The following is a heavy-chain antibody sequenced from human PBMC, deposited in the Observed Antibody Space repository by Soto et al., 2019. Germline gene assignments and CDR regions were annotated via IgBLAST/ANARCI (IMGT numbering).Heavy chain of an antibody. D-gene: IGHD6-13*01. V-gene: IGHV1-18*01. J-gene: IGHJ4*02. CDR1: GYTFSRYG. CDR3: ASASAYSTPWSFDN. CDR2: ISGFNGNT. Sequence: QVQLVQSGAEVKKPGASVRVSCKASGYTFSRYGISWVRQAPGQGLEWMGWISGFNGNTKESEKLQGRVTLTTDTDANTAHMELRGLRSDDTAVYYCASASAYSTPWSFDNWGQGTLVTVAS.